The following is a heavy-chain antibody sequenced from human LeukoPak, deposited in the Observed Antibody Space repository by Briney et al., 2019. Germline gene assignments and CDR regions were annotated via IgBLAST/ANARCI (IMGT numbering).Heavy chain of an antibody. CDR1: GFTFDDYA. V-gene: IGHV3-9*01. CDR3: AKDTQYQLRSANYAFDI. Sequence: PGGSLRLSCAASGFTFDDYAMHWVRQAPGKGLEWVSGISWNSGSIGYADSVKGRFTISRDNAKNSLYLQMNSLRAEDTALYYCAKDTQYQLRSANYAFDIWGQGTMVTVSS. J-gene: IGHJ3*02. CDR2: ISWNSGSI. D-gene: IGHD2-2*01.